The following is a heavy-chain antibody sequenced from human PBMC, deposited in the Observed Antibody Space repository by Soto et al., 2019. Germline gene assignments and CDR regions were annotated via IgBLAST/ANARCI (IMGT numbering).Heavy chain of an antibody. CDR1: GFTFSSYA. D-gene: IGHD3-22*01. CDR2: ISYDGSNK. J-gene: IGHJ4*02. Sequence: GGSLRLSCAASGFTFSSYAMHWVRQAPGKGLEWVAVISYDGSNKYYADSVKGRFTISRDNSKNTLYLQMNSLRAEDTAVYYCAKDRYLDHDSRGYLFDNWGQGTLVTVSS. V-gene: IGHV3-30-3*01. CDR3: AKDRYLDHDSRGYLFDN.